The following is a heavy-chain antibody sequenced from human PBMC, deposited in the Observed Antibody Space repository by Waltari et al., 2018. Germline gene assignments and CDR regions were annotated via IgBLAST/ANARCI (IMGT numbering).Heavy chain of an antibody. CDR3: ARLLEWFPSRPYGMDV. CDR1: GGSFSGYY. CDR2: INHSGST. D-gene: IGHD3-3*01. J-gene: IGHJ6*02. Sequence: QVQLQQWGAGLLKPSETLSLTCAVYGGSFSGYYWSWIRQPPGKGLEWIGEINHSGSTKYNPSLKSRVTISVDTSKNQFSLKLSAVTAADTAVYYCARLLEWFPSRPYGMDVWGQGTTVTVAS. V-gene: IGHV4-34*01.